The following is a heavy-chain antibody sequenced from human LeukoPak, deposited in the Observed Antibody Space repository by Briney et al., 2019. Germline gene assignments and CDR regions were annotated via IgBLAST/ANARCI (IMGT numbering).Heavy chain of an antibody. CDR3: AKYWPAPQLLFFRGDYYYGMDV. V-gene: IGHV3-23*01. J-gene: IGHJ6*02. Sequence: GGSLRLSCAASGFTFSSYAMSWVRQAPGKGLEWVSAISGSGGSTYYADSVKGRFTTSRDNSKNTLYLQMNSLRAEDTAVYYCAKYWPAPQLLFFRGDYYYGMDVWGQGTTVTVSS. CDR2: ISGSGGST. CDR1: GFTFSSYA. D-gene: IGHD2-2*01.